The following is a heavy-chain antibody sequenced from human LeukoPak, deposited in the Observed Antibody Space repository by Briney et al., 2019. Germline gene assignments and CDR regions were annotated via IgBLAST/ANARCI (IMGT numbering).Heavy chain of an antibody. V-gene: IGHV3-48*04. CDR1: RFTFSSYS. J-gene: IGHJ3*02. CDR3: ARDNDILTGHDAFDI. CDR2: ISSSGSTI. Sequence: GGFLRLSCAASRFTFSSYSMNWVRQAPGKGLEWVSYISSSGSTIYYADSVKGRFTISRDNAKNSLYLQMNSLRAEDTAVYYCARDNDILTGHDAFDIWGQGTMVTVSS. D-gene: IGHD3-9*01.